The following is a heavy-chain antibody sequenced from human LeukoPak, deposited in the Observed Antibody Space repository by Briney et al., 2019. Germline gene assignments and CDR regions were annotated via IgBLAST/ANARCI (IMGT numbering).Heavy chain of an antibody. J-gene: IGHJ4*02. V-gene: IGHV3-23*01. D-gene: IGHD6-19*01. Sequence: PGGSLRLSCAASGFTFSSYAMSWVRQAPGKGLEWVSAISGSGGSTYYADSVKGRFTISRDNSKNTLYLQMNSLRAEDTAVYYCAKDRRSSGWYCPFDYWGQGTLVTVSS. CDR1: GFTFSSYA. CDR3: AKDRRSSGWYCPFDY. CDR2: ISGSGGST.